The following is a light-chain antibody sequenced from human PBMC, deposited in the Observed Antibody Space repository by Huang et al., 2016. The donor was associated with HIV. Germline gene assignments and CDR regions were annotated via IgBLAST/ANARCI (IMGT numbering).Light chain of an antibody. Sequence: DIQMTQSPSSLSASVGDSVTISCRASQGIMSYVSWYQQRPGRAPRLLISAASRLQGGVASRFSGTGSGTEFTLTISSLQPEDFATYYCQQSYSTPYTFGQGTKLEIK. CDR3: QQSYSTPYT. V-gene: IGKV1-39*01. J-gene: IGKJ2*01. CDR2: AAS. CDR1: QGIMSY.